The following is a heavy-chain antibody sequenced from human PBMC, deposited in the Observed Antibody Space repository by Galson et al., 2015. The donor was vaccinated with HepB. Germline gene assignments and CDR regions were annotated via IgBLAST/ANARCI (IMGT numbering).Heavy chain of an antibody. V-gene: IGHV3-33*01. CDR3: ARDLALGTTIISDD. Sequence: SLRLSCAASGFTFNRFGMHWVRQAPGKGLEWVAVTWYDGSDKYYASSVKGRFPISRDNSRNTLYLQMNSLRAEETAIYYCARDLALGTTIISDDGGQGTLVTVSS. J-gene: IGHJ4*02. CDR2: TWYDGSDK. CDR1: GFTFNRFG. D-gene: IGHD1-7*01.